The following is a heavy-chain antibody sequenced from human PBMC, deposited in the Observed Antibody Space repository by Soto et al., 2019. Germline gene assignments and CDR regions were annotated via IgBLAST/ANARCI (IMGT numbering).Heavy chain of an antibody. J-gene: IGHJ4*02. D-gene: IGHD3-10*01. CDR2: IYYSGST. CDR1: GGSISSSSYY. Sequence: QLQLQESGPGLVKSSETLSLTCTVSGGSISSSSYYWGWIRQPPGKGLEWLGSIYYSGSTPYNPSLKSRVTLSVDTYKNQFSLKQSSVPAADAAVYYCARGWEFGIEGQFDYWGQGTLVTVSS. V-gene: IGHV4-39*01. CDR3: ARGWEFGIEGQFDY.